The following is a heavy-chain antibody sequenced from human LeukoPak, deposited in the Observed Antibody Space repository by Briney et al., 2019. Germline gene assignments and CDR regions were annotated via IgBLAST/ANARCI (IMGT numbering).Heavy chain of an antibody. V-gene: IGHV3-21*01. J-gene: IGHJ5*02. CDR1: GFTFSSYS. CDR2: ISSSSNNI. CDR3: ARDPSSGWYLKGWFDP. D-gene: IGHD6-19*01. Sequence: TGGSLRLSCAASGFTFSSYSMNWVRQAPGKGLEWVSSISSSSNNIYYADAVKGRFTISRDNAKNSLYLQMNSLRAEDTAVYYCARDPSSGWYLKGWFDPWGQGTLVTVSS.